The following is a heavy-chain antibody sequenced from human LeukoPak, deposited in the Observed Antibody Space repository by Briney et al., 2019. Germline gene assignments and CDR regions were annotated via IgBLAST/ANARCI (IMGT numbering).Heavy chain of an antibody. CDR1: GFTFSSYG. CDR2: ISYDGSNK. J-gene: IGHJ4*02. Sequence: GSLRLSCAASGFTFSSYGMHWVRQAPGKGLEWVAVISYDGSNKYYADSVKGRFTISRDNSKNTLYLQMNSLRAEDTAVYYCAKDGLYSSGIFDYWGQGTLVTVSS. CDR3: AKDGLYSSGIFDY. V-gene: IGHV3-30*18. D-gene: IGHD6-19*01.